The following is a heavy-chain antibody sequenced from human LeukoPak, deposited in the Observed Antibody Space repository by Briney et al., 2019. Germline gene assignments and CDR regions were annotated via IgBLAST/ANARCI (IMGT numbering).Heavy chain of an antibody. J-gene: IGHJ4*02. V-gene: IGHV4-34*01. CDR2: INHSGST. CDR3: ARSGSPTPYYFDY. Sequence: SETLSLTCAVYGGSFSGYYWSWIRQPPGKGLEWIGEINHSGSTNYNPSLKSRVTISVETSKNQFSLKLSSVTAPDPAVYYCARSGSPTPYYFDYWGQGTLVTVSS. D-gene: IGHD3-10*01. CDR1: GGSFSGYY.